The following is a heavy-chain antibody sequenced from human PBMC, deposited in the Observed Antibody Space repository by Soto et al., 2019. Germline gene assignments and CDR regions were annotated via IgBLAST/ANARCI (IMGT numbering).Heavy chain of an antibody. CDR2: ISGSGGST. D-gene: IGHD1-26*01. CDR1: GFTFSSYA. J-gene: IGHJ4*02. Sequence: EVQLLESGGGLVQPGGSLRLSCAASGFTFSSYAMSWVRQAPGKGLEWVSAISGSGGSTYYADAVKGRFTISRDNSQNTLYLQMNSLRAEDTAVYYCAKDQGGSYGGVIDYWGQGTLVTVSS. CDR3: AKDQGGSYGGVIDY. V-gene: IGHV3-23*01.